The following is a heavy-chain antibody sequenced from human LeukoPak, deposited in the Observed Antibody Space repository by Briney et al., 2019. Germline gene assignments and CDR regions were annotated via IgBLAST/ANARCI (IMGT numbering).Heavy chain of an antibody. Sequence: GGPLRLSCAASGYPFSHYYMSWIRQAPGKGLEGVAVISYDESNKNYADSVKGRFTISRDNSKNTLYLQMNSLRAEDTAVYFCAKYGSYNYFDTSPDYWGQGTLVTVSS. CDR3: AKYGSYNYFDTSPDY. V-gene: IGHV3-30*18. CDR2: ISYDESNK. J-gene: IGHJ4*02. CDR1: GYPFSHYY. D-gene: IGHD3-22*01.